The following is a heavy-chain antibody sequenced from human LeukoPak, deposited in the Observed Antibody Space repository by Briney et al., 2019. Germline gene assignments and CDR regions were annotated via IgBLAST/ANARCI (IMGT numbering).Heavy chain of an antibody. CDR3: ARHGGYYFDY. V-gene: IGHV4-39*01. CDR2: IRHSGST. D-gene: IGHD3-16*01. CDR1: GGSISSSSYY. J-gene: IGHJ4*02. Sequence: SETLSLTCTVSGGSISSSSYYWSWIRQPPGKGLEWIGQIRHSGSTSYNPSLRSRVTISGDTSKNQFSLKLSSVTAADTAVYYCARHGGYYFDYWGQGTLVTVSS.